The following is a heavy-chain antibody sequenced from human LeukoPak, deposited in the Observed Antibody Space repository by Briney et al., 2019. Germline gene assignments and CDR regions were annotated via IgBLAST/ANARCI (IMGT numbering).Heavy chain of an antibody. CDR2: ISSSSSTM. D-gene: IGHD5/OR15-5a*01. V-gene: IGHV3-48*02. CDR3: AMGTYIVSTIPYGIDV. J-gene: IGHJ6*02. Sequence: PGGSLRLSCAASGFTFSTYSMNWVRQAPGKGLEWVSYISSSSSTMYCADSVKGRFTISRDNAKNSLYLQMNSLRDEDTAVYYCAMGTYIVSTIPYGIDVCGQGTTVTVSS. CDR1: GFTFSTYS.